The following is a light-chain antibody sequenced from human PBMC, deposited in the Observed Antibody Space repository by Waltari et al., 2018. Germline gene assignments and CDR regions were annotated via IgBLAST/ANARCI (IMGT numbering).Light chain of an antibody. Sequence: DIQMXQSPSALSASVGDRVIITCRASQSISSWLAWYQQKAGKAPKLLIYKASTLQSGVPSRFSGSGSXTEFTLTISSXQPDDSATYXCQQYNGYSGTFGXXTKVEI. J-gene: IGKJ4*01. V-gene: IGKV1-5*03. CDR3: QQYNGYSGT. CDR1: QSISSW. CDR2: KAS.